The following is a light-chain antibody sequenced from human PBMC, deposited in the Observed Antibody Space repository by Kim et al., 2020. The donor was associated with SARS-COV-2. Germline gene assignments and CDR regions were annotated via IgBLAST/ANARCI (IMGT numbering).Light chain of an antibody. CDR3: QSYDSSNPWV. CDR1: SGSLASNY. Sequence: TVTISYTRSSGSLASNYVQGYQQRPGSAPTTVIYEDNQRPSGVPDRFSGSIDSSSNSASLTISGLKTEEEADYYCQSYDSSNPWVFGGGTQLTVL. CDR2: EDN. V-gene: IGLV6-57*03. J-gene: IGLJ3*02.